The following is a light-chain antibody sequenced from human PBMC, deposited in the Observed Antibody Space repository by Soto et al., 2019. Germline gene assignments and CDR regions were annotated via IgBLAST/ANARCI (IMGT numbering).Light chain of an antibody. J-gene: IGLJ1*01. CDR1: SSDVGGYNY. CDR2: EIT. V-gene: IGLV2-14*01. Sequence: QSALAQPASVSGSPGQSITISCTGTSSDVGGYNYVSWYQHHPGKAPKLIIFEITNRPSGVSNRFSGSTSGNAASLTISGLQAEDEADYYCTSYTSSNTLYVFGTGTKVPS. CDR3: TSYTSSNTLYV.